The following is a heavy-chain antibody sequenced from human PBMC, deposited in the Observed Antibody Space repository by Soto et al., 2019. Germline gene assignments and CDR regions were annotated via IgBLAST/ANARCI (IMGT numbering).Heavy chain of an antibody. CDR3: AHAFGGTSWPNDAFDV. CDR1: GFSFSADGVG. Sequence: HITLKESGPTLGKPTQTPTLTCIFSGFSFSADGVGVGWVRQPPGKTLGWLALIYWGDDTRYRPSLKSRLTITKDSSKNQVVLTMTNMDPLDTATYYCAHAFGGTSWPNDAFDVWGQGTVVTVSS. D-gene: IGHD3-16*01. CDR2: IYWGDDT. J-gene: IGHJ3*01. V-gene: IGHV2-5*02.